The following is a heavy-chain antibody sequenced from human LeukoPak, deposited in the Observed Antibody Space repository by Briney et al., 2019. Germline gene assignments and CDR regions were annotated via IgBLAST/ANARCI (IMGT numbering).Heavy chain of an antibody. CDR3: AKASSGSSSRPVDY. Sequence: GGSLRLSCVASGFTFHDYAMSWVRQVPGKGLEWVSLISGDGGSASYAGSVKGRFTISSDNSKNSLYLQMNSLRTEDTAFYYCAKASSGSSSRPVDYWGQGTLVTVAS. V-gene: IGHV3-43*02. CDR1: GFTFHDYA. CDR2: ISGDGGSA. D-gene: IGHD3-10*01. J-gene: IGHJ4*02.